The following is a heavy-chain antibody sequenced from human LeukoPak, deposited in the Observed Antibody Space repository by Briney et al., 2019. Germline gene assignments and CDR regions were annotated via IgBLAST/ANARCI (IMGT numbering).Heavy chain of an antibody. CDR1: GVPITTFY. V-gene: IGHV4-59*01. CDR3: ARDRTRDGYNYGGLSYYYGLDV. J-gene: IGHJ6*02. CDR2: VSYAGST. D-gene: IGHD5-24*01. Sequence: SSETLSLTCTVSGVPITTFYWSWIRQPPGKGLEWIGSVSYAGSTNYNPSLKSRVTLSIDTSNNQFSLRLSSVTTADTGLYFCARDRTRDGYNYGGLSYYYGLDVWGRGTTVSVSS.